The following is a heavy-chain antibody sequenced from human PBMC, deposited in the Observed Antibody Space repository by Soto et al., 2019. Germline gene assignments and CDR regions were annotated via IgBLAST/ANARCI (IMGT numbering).Heavy chain of an antibody. CDR3: ATYTAFAKYYFDY. CDR1: GGSITTNGYS. D-gene: IGHD3-16*01. CDR2: IYPSGTI. Sequence: PSETLSRTCVDSGGSITTNGYSWSWIRQPPGKGLEWIGYIYPSGTIFYNPSLNSRVTISADTSNNQFSLKLTSVTAADTAVYFCATYTAFAKYYFDYWGRGTLVTVSS. J-gene: IGHJ4*02. V-gene: IGHV4-30-2*01.